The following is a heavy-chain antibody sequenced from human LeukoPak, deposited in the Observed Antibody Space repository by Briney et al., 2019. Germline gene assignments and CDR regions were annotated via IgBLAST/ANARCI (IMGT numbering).Heavy chain of an antibody. CDR2: ISGTNGNT. CDR3: AKDWEAVSGTPTAIDY. V-gene: IGHV3-23*01. D-gene: IGHD6-19*01. J-gene: IGHJ4*02. CDR1: GFTFSRYA. Sequence: GGSLRLSCGASGFTFSRYAMSWVRQAPGKGLEWVSGISGTNGNTYYADSVKGRFTISRYNSKNTVYLQMNSPRAEDTALYYCAKDWEAVSGTPTAIDYWGRGTLVTVSS.